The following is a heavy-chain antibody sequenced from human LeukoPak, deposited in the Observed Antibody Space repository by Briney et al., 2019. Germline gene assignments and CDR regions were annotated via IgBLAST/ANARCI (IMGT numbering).Heavy chain of an antibody. CDR3: ARERAAGQWLVGDFDY. D-gene: IGHD6-19*01. V-gene: IGHV1-69*13. Sequence: SVKVSCKASGGTFSSYAISWVRQAPGQGLEWMGGIIPIFGTANYAQKFQGRVTIIADESTSTAYMELSSLRSEDTAVYYCARERAAGQWLVGDFDYWGQGTLVTVSS. J-gene: IGHJ4*02. CDR2: IIPIFGTA. CDR1: GGTFSSYA.